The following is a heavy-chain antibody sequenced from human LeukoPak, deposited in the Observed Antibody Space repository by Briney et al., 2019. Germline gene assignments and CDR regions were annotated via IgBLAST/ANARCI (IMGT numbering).Heavy chain of an antibody. V-gene: IGHV3-20*04. CDR3: ARALVGATYYYYYYMDV. CDR1: GFTFSDYY. CDR2: INWNGGST. Sequence: PGGSLRLSCAASGFTFSDYYMIWVRQAPGKGLEWVSGINWNGGSTGYADSVKGRFTISRDNAKNSLYLQMNSLRAEDTALYYCARALVGATYYYYYYMDVWGKGTTVTVSS. J-gene: IGHJ6*03. D-gene: IGHD1-26*01.